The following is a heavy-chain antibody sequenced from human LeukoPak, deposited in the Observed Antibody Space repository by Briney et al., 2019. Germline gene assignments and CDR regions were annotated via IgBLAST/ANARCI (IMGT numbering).Heavy chain of an antibody. CDR2: IRSDGITT. J-gene: IGHJ4*02. CDR1: GFSFSTYG. D-gene: IGHD2-15*01. CDR3: ANDRIVVVPATRGFDY. V-gene: IGHV3-30*02. Sequence: PGGSLRLSCTASGFSFSTYGLHWVRQAPGKGLEWGAFIRSDGITTYYVDSVKGRFTISRDNSKNTLYLQMNSLRPEDSALYYCANDRIVVVPATRGFDYWGQGTLVTVSS.